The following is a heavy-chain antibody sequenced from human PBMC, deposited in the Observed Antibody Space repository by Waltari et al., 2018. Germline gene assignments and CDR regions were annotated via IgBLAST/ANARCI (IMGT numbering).Heavy chain of an antibody. Sequence: EVRLVQSGAEVKKPGESLKISCKGSGDKFSTYWIGWVRQMPGKGLEWMGIIYLGDSGTRYSPSFRGQVTMSADKSITTAYLQWSSLKASDTAMYYCARREHDYDYVGGSYRRVIDTFDIWGQGTRVTVSS. D-gene: IGHD3-16*02. V-gene: IGHV5-51*03. J-gene: IGHJ3*02. CDR3: ARREHDYDYVGGSYRRVIDTFDI. CDR1: GDKFSTYW. CDR2: IYLGDSGT.